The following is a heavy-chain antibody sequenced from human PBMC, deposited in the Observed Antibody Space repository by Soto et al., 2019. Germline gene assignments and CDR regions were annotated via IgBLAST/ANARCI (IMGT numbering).Heavy chain of an antibody. CDR3: ARLYDFWSAPIGDYYYYYGMDV. CDR1: GYTFTSYG. J-gene: IGHJ6*02. D-gene: IGHD3-3*01. V-gene: IGHV1-18*04. Sequence: GASVKVSCKASGYTFTSYGISWVRQAPGQGLEWMGWISAYNGNTNYAQKLQGRVTMTTDTSTSTAYMELRSLRSDDTAVYYCARLYDFWSAPIGDYYYYYGMDVCGQGPTVTVYS. CDR2: ISAYNGNT.